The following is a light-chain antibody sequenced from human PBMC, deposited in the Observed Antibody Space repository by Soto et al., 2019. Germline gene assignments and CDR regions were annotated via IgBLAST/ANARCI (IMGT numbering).Light chain of an antibody. CDR3: SSYTRSITLV. CDR2: DVS. Sequence: QSVLTQPASVSGSPGQSITISCTGTSSDVGGYNYVSWYQQHPDKAPKLMIYDVSNRPSGVSNRFSGSKSGNTASLTISGLQAEDEADYYCSSYTRSITLVFGGGTKVTVL. J-gene: IGLJ3*02. CDR1: SSDVGGYNY. V-gene: IGLV2-14*01.